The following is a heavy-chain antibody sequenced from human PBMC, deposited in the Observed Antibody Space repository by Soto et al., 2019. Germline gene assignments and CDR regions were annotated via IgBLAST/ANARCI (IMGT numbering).Heavy chain of an antibody. V-gene: IGHV3-74*01. Sequence: GGSLRLSCAASGFTFSSYWMHWVRQAPGKGLVWVSRINSDGSSTSYADSVKGRFTISRDNAKNTLYLQMNSLRAEDTAVYYCARVDSGYDFGPFDYWGQGTLVTVSS. J-gene: IGHJ4*02. D-gene: IGHD5-12*01. CDR2: INSDGSST. CDR3: ARVDSGYDFGPFDY. CDR1: GFTFSSYW.